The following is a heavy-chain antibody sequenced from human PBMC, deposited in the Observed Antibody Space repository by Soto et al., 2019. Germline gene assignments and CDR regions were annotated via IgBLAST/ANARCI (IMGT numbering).Heavy chain of an antibody. J-gene: IGHJ4*02. CDR1: GDSISRCS. CDR3: ARQYYSSGWYLDY. D-gene: IGHD6-19*01. CDR2: IYYSGST. V-gene: IGHV4-59*08. Sequence: SETRSHTCTVSGDSISRCSWSWIRQPPGKGLEWIGYIYYSGSTNYNPSLKSRVTISVDTSKNQFSLKLSSVTAADTAVYYCARQYYSSGWYLDYWGQGTLVTVSS.